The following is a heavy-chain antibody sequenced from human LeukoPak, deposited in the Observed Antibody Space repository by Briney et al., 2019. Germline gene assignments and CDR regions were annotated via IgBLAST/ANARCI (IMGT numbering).Heavy chain of an antibody. CDR2: IYPGDSDT. CDR1: GYNFTSSW. J-gene: IGHJ6*02. V-gene: IGHV5-51*01. CDR3: ARLGGEWEAFYYYGMDV. Sequence: GESLKISCKGSGYNFTSSWIGWVRQMPGKGLEWMGIIYPGDSDTRYSPSFQGQVTISADKSISTAYLQWSSLKASDTAMYYCARLGGEWEAFYYYGMDVWGQGTTVTVSS. D-gene: IGHD1-26*01.